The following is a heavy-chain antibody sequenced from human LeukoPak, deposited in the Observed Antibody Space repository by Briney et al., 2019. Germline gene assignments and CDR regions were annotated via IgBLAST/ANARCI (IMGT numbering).Heavy chain of an antibody. CDR2: INPIGGTT. J-gene: IGHJ4*02. CDR1: GYTFTSYY. Sequence: GASVNVSCKASGYTFTSYYIHWVRQAPGQGLEWMGIINPIGGTTDYAQKFQGRVTMTRDTSTSTVYMELSSLRSEDTAVYYCARQQGLQNLNFDYWGQGTLVTVSS. D-gene: IGHD4-11*01. CDR3: ARQQGLQNLNFDY. V-gene: IGHV1-46*01.